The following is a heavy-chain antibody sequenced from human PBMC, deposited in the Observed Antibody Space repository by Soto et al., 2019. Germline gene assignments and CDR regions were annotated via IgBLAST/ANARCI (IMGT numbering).Heavy chain of an antibody. Sequence: SETLSLTCAVYGGSFSGYYWSWIRQTPGKGLEWIGEINHSGSTNYNPSLKSRVTISVDTSKNQFSLKLSSVTAADTAVYYCARGGEQLEYYYYYYYMDVWGKWTTVTVSS. CDR1: GGSFSGYY. J-gene: IGHJ6*03. V-gene: IGHV4-34*01. CDR2: INHSGST. CDR3: ARGGEQLEYYYYYYYMDV. D-gene: IGHD6-6*01.